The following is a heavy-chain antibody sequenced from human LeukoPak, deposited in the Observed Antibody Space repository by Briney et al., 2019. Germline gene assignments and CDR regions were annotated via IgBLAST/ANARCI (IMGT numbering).Heavy chain of an antibody. J-gene: IGHJ4*02. CDR2: ISFDGSNK. Sequence: GGSLRLSCAASGFTFSSYGMYWVRQAPGKGLEWVAVISFDGSNKYYADSVRGRFTVSRDNSKDTLYLQMNSLRAEDTAVYYCAKDEIGAVAGLLDYWGQGILVTVSS. V-gene: IGHV3-30*18. CDR1: GFTFSSYG. CDR3: AKDEIGAVAGLLDY. D-gene: IGHD6-19*01.